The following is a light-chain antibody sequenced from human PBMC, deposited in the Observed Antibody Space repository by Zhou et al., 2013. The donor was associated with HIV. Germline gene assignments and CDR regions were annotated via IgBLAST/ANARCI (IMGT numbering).Light chain of an antibody. J-gene: IGKJ4*01. CDR3: QQRSSWPLT. Sequence: EIVLTQSPGTLSLPPGERAALSCRASQSVTGSRVAWYQQKPGQAPRLLMHDSSSRATGTPDRFSGSGSGTDFTLTISSLEPEDLATYYCQQRSSWPLTFGGGTKVEIK. CDR2: DSS. CDR1: QSVTGSR. V-gene: IGKV3D-20*02.